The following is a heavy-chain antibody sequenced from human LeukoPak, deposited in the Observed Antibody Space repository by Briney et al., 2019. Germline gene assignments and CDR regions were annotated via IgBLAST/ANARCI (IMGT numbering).Heavy chain of an antibody. CDR2: IYHSGST. CDR1: GGSISSGGYY. Sequence: SQTLSLTCTVSGGSISSGGYYWSWIRQPPGKGLEWIGYIYHSGSTYYNPSLKSRVTISVDTSKNQFSLKLSSVTAADTAVYYCAREADSSGWLTEWGQGTLVTVSS. CDR3: AREADSSGWLTE. V-gene: IGHV4-30-2*01. D-gene: IGHD6-19*01. J-gene: IGHJ4*02.